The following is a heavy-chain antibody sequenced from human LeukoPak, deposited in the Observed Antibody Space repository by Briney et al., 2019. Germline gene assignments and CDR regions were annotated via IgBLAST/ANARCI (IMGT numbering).Heavy chain of an antibody. CDR2: IYYSGST. J-gene: IGHJ4*02. Sequence: SETLSLTCTVSGGSISSYYWNWIRQPPGRGLEWIGYIYYSGSTNYNSSLKSRLTISVDTSKNQFSLKLSSVTAADTAVYYCARYVWGSYPTFEDYWGQGTLVTVSS. V-gene: IGHV4-59*01. CDR3: ARYVWGSYPTFEDY. CDR1: GGSISSYY. D-gene: IGHD3-16*02.